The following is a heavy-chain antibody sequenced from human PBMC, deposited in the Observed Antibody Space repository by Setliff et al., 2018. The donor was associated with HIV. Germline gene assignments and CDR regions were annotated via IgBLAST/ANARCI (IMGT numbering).Heavy chain of an antibody. CDR1: GGSNSSHY. CDR2: IYNTGSS. CDR3: ARFALGSRMDYFDY. Sequence: SETLSLTCTVSGGSNSSHYWSWIRQPPGKGLEWIAYIYNTGSSNYNPSLKGRVTISIDTSKNQFSLKLNSVTAADTAVYYCARFALGSRMDYFDYWGQGTLVTVSS. J-gene: IGHJ4*02. V-gene: IGHV4-59*11. D-gene: IGHD3-10*01.